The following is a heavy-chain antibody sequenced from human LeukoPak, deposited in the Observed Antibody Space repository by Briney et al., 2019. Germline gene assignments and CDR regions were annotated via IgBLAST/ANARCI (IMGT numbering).Heavy chain of an antibody. D-gene: IGHD3-22*01. J-gene: IGHJ6*03. CDR2: ISAYNGNT. Sequence: RASVKVSCKASGYTFTSYGISWVRQAPGQGLEWMGWISAYNGNTNYAQKLQGRVTMTTDTSTSTAYMELRSLRSDDTAVYYCARDFFALLDYYDSSGYYPGSMDVWGKGTTVTVSS. V-gene: IGHV1-18*01. CDR1: GYTFTSYG. CDR3: ARDFFALLDYYDSSGYYPGSMDV.